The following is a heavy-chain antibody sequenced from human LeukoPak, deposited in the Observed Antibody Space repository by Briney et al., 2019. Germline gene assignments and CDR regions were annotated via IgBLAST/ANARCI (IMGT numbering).Heavy chain of an antibody. CDR2: INPSTGGT. CDR1: GYTFTGYY. Sequence: ASLKVSCKASGYTFTGYYLHWVRQAPGQGLEWMGWINPSTGGTNFAQKFQGRVTMTRDTSISTAYMELSRLTFDDTAVYYCAREFPSSSNWYAKWFDPWGQGTLVTVSS. J-gene: IGHJ5*02. CDR3: AREFPSSSNWYAKWFDP. V-gene: IGHV1-2*02. D-gene: IGHD6-13*01.